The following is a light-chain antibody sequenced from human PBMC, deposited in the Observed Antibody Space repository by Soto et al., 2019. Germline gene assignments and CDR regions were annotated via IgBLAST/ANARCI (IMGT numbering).Light chain of an antibody. CDR1: VSEVAGYTY. J-gene: IGLJ2*01. CDR2: DVS. Sequence: QSVLTHPASVSGSPGQSITISCTGAVSEVAGYTYVSWYQQLPGKGPKVIIYDVSNRPSGVSNRFSGSKSGTTASLTISGLQAEDEADYYCSSFTSTSGLFGGGTKLTVL. V-gene: IGLV2-14*03. CDR3: SSFTSTSGL.